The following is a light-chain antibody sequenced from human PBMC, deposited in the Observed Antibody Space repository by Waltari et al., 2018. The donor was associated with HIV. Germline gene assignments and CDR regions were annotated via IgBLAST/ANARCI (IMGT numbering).Light chain of an antibody. CDR2: YVN. CDR3: AAYAGNNIVI. J-gene: IGLJ2*01. CDR1: SSDIGYFTY. Sequence: QSALTQPPSASLSPVQSVTVSCTGTSSDIGYFTYVSWYQQHPGKAPKLLIYYVNKRPSGVPDRFSASKSGATASLTVSGLLAEDEADYYCAAYAGNNIVIFGGGTKVTV. V-gene: IGLV2-8*01.